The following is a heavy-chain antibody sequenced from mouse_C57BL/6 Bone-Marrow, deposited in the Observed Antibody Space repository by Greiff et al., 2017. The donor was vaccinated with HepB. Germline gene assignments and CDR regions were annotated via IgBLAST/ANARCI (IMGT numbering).Heavy chain of an antibody. J-gene: IGHJ2*01. D-gene: IGHD2-4*01. CDR2: INPSTGGT. CDR3: AREGDYDGYYFDY. V-gene: IGHV1-42*01. CDR1: GYSFTGYY. Sequence: EVQLVESGPELVKPGASVKISCKASGYSFTGYYMNWVKQSPEKSLEWIGEINPSTGGTTYNQKFKAKATLTVDKSSSTAYMQLKSLTSEDSAVYYCAREGDYDGYYFDYWGQGTTLTVSS.